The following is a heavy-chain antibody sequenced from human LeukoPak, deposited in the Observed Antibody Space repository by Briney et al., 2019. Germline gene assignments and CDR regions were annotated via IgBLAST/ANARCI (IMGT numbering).Heavy chain of an antibody. D-gene: IGHD6-13*01. J-gene: IGHJ5*02. CDR3: ARHHGSSWSGRWFDP. CDR1: GGSISSSSHY. V-gene: IGHV4-39*01. Sequence: SETLSLTCTVSGGSISSSSHYWGWIRQPPGKGLEWIGSIYYSGSTYYNPSLKSRVTISVDTSKNQFSLKLSSVTAADTAVYYCARHHGSSWSGRWFDPWGQGTLVTVSS. CDR2: IYYSGST.